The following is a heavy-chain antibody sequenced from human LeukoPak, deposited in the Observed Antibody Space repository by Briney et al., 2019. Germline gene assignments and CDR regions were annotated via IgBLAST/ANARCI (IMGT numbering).Heavy chain of an antibody. J-gene: IGHJ5*02. Sequence: SETLSLTCNVSGGSISGYYWSWIRQPAGEGLEWIGRMYTSGSTNYNPSLKSRVTMSVDTSKNQFSLKLSSVTAADTAVYYCARRIMITFGGVIVTWFDPWGQGTLVTVSS. D-gene: IGHD3-16*02. CDR2: MYTSGST. V-gene: IGHV4-4*07. CDR1: GGSISGYY. CDR3: ARRIMITFGGVIVTWFDP.